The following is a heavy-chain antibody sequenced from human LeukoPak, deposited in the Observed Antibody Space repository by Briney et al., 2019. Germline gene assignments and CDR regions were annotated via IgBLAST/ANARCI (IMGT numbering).Heavy chain of an antibody. CDR2: INWKTGNG. J-gene: IGHJ2*01. CDR1: GFNFDNYA. Sequence: GGSLRLSCAVSGFNFDNYAMHWVRQAPGRGLEWVSGINWKTGNGIYADSVKGRFTISRDNAKNSLYLQMSSLRAEDTALYYCTRRAARWQFDLWGRGTLLTVSS. CDR3: TRRAARWQFDL. V-gene: IGHV3-9*01. D-gene: IGHD5-24*01.